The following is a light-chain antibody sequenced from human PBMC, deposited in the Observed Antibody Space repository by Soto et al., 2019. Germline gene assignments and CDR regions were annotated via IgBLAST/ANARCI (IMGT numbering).Light chain of an antibody. Sequence: EIVMTQSPATLSVSPGERATLSCRASQSVSSNLAWYQQKPGQAPRLLIYGASTRATGIPARFSGSRSGTAFTRTISSLQSEDFAVYYCQHYNNWPRTFGQGTKVEIK. CDR2: GAS. V-gene: IGKV3-15*01. CDR1: QSVSSN. J-gene: IGKJ1*01. CDR3: QHYNNWPRT.